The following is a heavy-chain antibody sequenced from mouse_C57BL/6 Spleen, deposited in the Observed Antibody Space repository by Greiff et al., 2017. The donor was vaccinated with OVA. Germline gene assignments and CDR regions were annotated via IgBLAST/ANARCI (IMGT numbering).Heavy chain of an antibody. CDR1: GYSFTGYY. CDR2: INPSTGGT. Sequence: VQLKESGPELVKPGASVKISCKASGYSFTGYYMNWVKQSPEKSLEWIGEINPSTGGTTYNQKFKAKATLTVDKSSSTAYMQLKSLTSEDSAVYYCAREEALLSWFAYWGQGTLVTVSA. V-gene: IGHV1-42*01. CDR3: AREEALLSWFAY. J-gene: IGHJ3*01. D-gene: IGHD1-1*02.